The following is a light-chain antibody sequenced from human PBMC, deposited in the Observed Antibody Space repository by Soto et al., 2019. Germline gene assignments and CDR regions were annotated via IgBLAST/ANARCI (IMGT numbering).Light chain of an antibody. CDR2: GAS. CDR1: QSVYSTY. CDR3: QQYGSSPAT. Sequence: EIVLTQSPGTLSLTPGERATLSCRASQSVYSTYLAWYQQKPGQAPRLLIYGASSRTTGIPDRFSGGGSGTDFPPTISRLEPEDFAVYYCQQYGSSPATFGQGTKLEIK. J-gene: IGKJ2*01. V-gene: IGKV3-20*01.